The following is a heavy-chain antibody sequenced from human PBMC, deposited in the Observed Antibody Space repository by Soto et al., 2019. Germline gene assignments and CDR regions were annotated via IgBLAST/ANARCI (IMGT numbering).Heavy chain of an antibody. J-gene: IGHJ4*02. Sequence: GGSLRLSCAASGFTFSSYGMHWVRQAPGKGLEWVAVIWYDGSNKYYADSVKGRFTISRDNSKNTLYLQMNSLRAEDTAVYYCARDVRGYSGSFDYWGQGTLVTVSS. CDR2: IWYDGSNK. CDR3: ARDVRGYSGSFDY. D-gene: IGHD5-12*01. CDR1: GFTFSSYG. V-gene: IGHV3-33*01.